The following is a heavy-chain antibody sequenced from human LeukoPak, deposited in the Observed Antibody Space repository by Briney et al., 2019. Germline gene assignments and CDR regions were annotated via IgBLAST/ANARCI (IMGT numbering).Heavy chain of an antibody. CDR2: MYYRGRS. J-gene: IGHJ5*02. CDR1: GGSLSNYY. CDR3: ARGRMVRGVITPRSFDP. Sequence: PSETLSLTCTVSGGSLSNYYWSWIRQPPGKGLEWIGYMYYRGRSNYNPSLKSRVTILVDTSKNQFSLRLTSVTAADTAVYYCARGRMVRGVITPRSFDPWGQGTLVTVSS. V-gene: IGHV4-59*12. D-gene: IGHD3-10*01.